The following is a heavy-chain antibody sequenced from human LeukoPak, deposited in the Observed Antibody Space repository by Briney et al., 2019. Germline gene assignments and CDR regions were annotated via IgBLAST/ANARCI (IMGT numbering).Heavy chain of an antibody. CDR2: ISGSGGST. J-gene: IGHJ4*02. CDR1: GFTFSSYA. V-gene: IGHV3-23*01. CDR3: ATQTREYSGSYPIDY. D-gene: IGHD1-26*01. Sequence: GGSLRLSCAASGFTFSSYAMSWVRQAPGKGLEWVSAISGSGGSTYYADSVKGRFTISRDNSKNTLYLQMNSLRAEDTAVYYCATQTREYSGSYPIDYWGQGTLVNVSS.